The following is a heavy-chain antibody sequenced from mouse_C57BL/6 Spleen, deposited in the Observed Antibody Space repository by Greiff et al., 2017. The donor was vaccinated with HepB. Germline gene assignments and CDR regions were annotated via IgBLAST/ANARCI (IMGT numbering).Heavy chain of an antibody. Sequence: QVQLQHPGAELVKPGASVKLSCKASGYTFTSYWMHWVKQRPGQGLEWIGMIHPNSGSTNYNEKFKSKATLTVDKSSSTAYMQLSSLTSEDSAVYYCARLIYDGYYLYAMDYWGQGTSVTVSS. V-gene: IGHV1-64*01. J-gene: IGHJ4*01. CDR1: GYTFTSYW. D-gene: IGHD2-3*01. CDR3: ARLIYDGYYLYAMDY. CDR2: IHPNSGST.